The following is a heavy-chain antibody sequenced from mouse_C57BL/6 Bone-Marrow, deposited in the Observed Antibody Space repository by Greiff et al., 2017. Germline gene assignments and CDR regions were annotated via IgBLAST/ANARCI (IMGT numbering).Heavy chain of an antibody. CDR3: ALITTVDGYFDV. J-gene: IGHJ1*03. CDR1: GYTFTSYW. D-gene: IGHD1-1*01. CDR2: IYPGSGST. Sequence: VQLQQPGAELVKPGASVKMSCKASGYTFTSYWLTWVKQRPGQGLEWIGDIYPGSGSTNYNEKFKSKATLTVDTSSSTAYMQLSSLTSEDSAVYYCALITTVDGYFDVWGTGTTVTVSS. V-gene: IGHV1-55*01.